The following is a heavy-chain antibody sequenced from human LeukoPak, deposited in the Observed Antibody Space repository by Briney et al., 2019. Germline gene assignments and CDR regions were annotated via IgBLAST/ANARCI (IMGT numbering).Heavy chain of an antibody. J-gene: IGHJ4*02. CDR2: IRYDGSKK. CDR1: GFTFSSYG. CDR3: AKEARYSYGGDFFAY. Sequence: PGGSLRLSCAASGFTFSSYGMHWVRQAPGKGLEGVAFIRYDGSKKYYSDSVKGRFNISRDNSKNTLYLKMNSLRAEDTAVYYCAKEARYSYGGDFFAYWGQGTLVTVSS. D-gene: IGHD5-18*01. V-gene: IGHV3-30*02.